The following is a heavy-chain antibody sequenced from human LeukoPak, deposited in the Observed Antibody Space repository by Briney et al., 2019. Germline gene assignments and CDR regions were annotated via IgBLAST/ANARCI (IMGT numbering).Heavy chain of an antibody. CDR2: IPYDGSNN. Sequence: GGSLRLSCAASGFTFSNYPMHWVRQAPGKGLEWVAVIPYDGSNNYYSASVKGRFTISRDNSKNTLYLQMNSLRPEDTAVYYCARSEGTTVTMFDYWGQGTLVTVSS. J-gene: IGHJ4*02. D-gene: IGHD4-17*01. CDR3: ARSEGTTVTMFDY. V-gene: IGHV3-30-3*01. CDR1: GFTFSNYP.